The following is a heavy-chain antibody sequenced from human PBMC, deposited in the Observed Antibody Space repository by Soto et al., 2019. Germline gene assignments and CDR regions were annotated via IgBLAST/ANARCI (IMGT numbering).Heavy chain of an antibody. D-gene: IGHD2-2*01. CDR1: GYSFTSFW. V-gene: IGHV5-51*01. CDR3: ARRLSPLDPYHFDY. Sequence: PGESLKISCKGSGYSFTSFWIAWVRQMPGKGLEWMGIIYPGGFDTRYSPSFQGQVTISADKSINTAYLQWSSLKASDTAMYYCARRLSPLDPYHFDYWGQGTLVTVSS. J-gene: IGHJ4*02. CDR2: IYPGGFDT.